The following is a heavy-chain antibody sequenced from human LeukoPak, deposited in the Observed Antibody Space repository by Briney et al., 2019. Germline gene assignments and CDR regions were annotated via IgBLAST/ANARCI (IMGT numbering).Heavy chain of an antibody. CDR2: ISYDGSNK. Sequence: PGRSLRLSCAASGFTFSSYAMHWARQAPGKGLEWVAVISYDGSNKYYADSVKGRFTISRDNSKNTLYLQMNSLRAEDTAVYYCASHLDIVVVPAANGPFAFDIWGQGTMVTVSS. CDR3: ASHLDIVVVPAANGPFAFDI. D-gene: IGHD2-2*01. V-gene: IGHV3-30-3*01. CDR1: GFTFSSYA. J-gene: IGHJ3*02.